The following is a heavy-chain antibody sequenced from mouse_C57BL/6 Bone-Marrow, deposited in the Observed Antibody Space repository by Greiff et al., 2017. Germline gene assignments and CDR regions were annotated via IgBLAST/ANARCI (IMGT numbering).Heavy chain of an antibody. D-gene: IGHD1-1*01. CDR3: ARGDYNGNYFDY. Sequence: DVQLVESGGGLVQPGGSLKLSCAASGFTFSDYYMYWVRQTPEKRLEWVAYISHGGGSTYYPDTVKGRFTISRDNAKNTLYLKVLRLKTEDTAMYYCARGDYNGNYFDYWGQGTTLTVSA. CDR2: ISHGGGST. J-gene: IGHJ2*01. CDR1: GFTFSDYY. V-gene: IGHV5-12*01.